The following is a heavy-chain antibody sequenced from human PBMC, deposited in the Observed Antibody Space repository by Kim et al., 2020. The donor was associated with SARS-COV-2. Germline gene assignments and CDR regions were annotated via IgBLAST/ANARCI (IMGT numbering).Heavy chain of an antibody. CDR1: GFTFSSYA. CDR2: ISYDGSNK. J-gene: IGHJ4*02. D-gene: IGHD6-13*01. Sequence: GGSLRLSCAASGFTFSSYAMHWVRQAPGKGLEWVAVISYDGSNKYYADSVKGRFTISRDNSKNTLYLQMNSLRAEDTAVYYCASNLNSNVDYWGQGTLVTVSS. CDR3: ASNLNSNVDY. V-gene: IGHV3-30-3*01.